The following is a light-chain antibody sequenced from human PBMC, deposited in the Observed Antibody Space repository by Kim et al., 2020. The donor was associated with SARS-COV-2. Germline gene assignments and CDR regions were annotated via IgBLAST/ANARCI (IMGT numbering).Light chain of an antibody. CDR3: HQYGSSPRT. J-gene: IGKJ2*01. CDR2: GAS. V-gene: IGKV3-20*01. Sequence: EIVLTQSPGTLSLSPGEGATLSCRASQSVSNNYLAWYQQKPGQAPRTLIRGASDRVPGIADRFTGSGSGTDFTLTISRLEPEDFAVYYCHQYGSSPRTFGLGTKLEI. CDR1: QSVSNNY.